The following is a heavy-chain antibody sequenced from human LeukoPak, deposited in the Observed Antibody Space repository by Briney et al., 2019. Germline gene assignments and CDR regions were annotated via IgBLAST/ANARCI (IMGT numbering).Heavy chain of an antibody. J-gene: IGHJ6*02. Sequence: SETLSLTCAVSGGSISSGGYSWSWIRQPPGTGLEWIGYIYHSGSTYYNPSLKSRVTISVDRSKNQFSLKLGSVTAADTAVYYCARSSTSRKNYYYYGMDVWGQGTTVTVSS. V-gene: IGHV4-30-2*01. CDR1: GGSISSGGYS. CDR3: ARSSTSRKNYYYYGMDV. D-gene: IGHD2-2*01. CDR2: IYHSGST.